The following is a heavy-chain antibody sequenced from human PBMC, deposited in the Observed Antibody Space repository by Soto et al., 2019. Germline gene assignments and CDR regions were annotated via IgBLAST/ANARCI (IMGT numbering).Heavy chain of an antibody. Sequence: QVQLVESGGGVVQPGRSLRLSCAASGFTLSSYGMHWVRQAPGKGLEWVAVIWYDGSNKYYADSVKGRFTISRDNSKNTLYLQMNSLRAEDTAVYYCARVASGYLIDYWGQGTLVTVSS. CDR2: IWYDGSNK. CDR1: GFTLSSYG. J-gene: IGHJ4*02. V-gene: IGHV3-33*01. D-gene: IGHD3-22*01. CDR3: ARVASGYLIDY.